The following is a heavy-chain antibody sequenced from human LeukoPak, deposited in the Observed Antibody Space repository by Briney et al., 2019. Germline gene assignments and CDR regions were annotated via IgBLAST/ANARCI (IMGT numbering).Heavy chain of an antibody. CDR3: ASGSVVTAVDY. D-gene: IGHD4-23*01. Sequence: SETLSLTCTVSGVSMSVYYWNWIRQSPGEGPEWIGHIYYSGSTNYNPSLKSRVTISIDTSKKQFSLNLTSVTAADTAVYYCASGSVVTAVDYWGQGALVIVSS. J-gene: IGHJ4*02. V-gene: IGHV4-59*08. CDR2: IYYSGST. CDR1: GVSMSVYY.